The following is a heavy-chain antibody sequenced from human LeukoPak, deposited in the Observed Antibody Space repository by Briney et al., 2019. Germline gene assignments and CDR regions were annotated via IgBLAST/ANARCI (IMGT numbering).Heavy chain of an antibody. CDR3: ARERACRSNSCYSTFDS. D-gene: IGHD2-2*02. CDR1: GFTFSSYW. Sequence: GGSLRLSCAASGFTFSSYWMTWVRQAPGKGLEWVANIKQDGSDKHYVDSVKGRFTISRDNAKNSLFLQMDSLRDEDTAVYYCARERACRSNSCYSTFDSWGQGTLVTVSS. V-gene: IGHV3-7*04. CDR2: IKQDGSDK. J-gene: IGHJ4*02.